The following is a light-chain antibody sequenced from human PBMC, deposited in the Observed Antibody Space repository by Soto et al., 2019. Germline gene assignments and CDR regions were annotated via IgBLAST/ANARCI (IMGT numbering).Light chain of an antibody. CDR2: EVS. Sequence: QSALTQPASVSGSPGQSIIISCTGTSSDVDTYKYVSWYQQHPGKAPKLMIYEVSHRPSGVSDRFSGSKSGNTASLTISGLQAEDEADYYCCSYACSTTRVLFGDGTKVTVL. CDR3: CSYACSTTRVL. V-gene: IGLV2-14*01. J-gene: IGLJ2*01. CDR1: SSDVDTYKY.